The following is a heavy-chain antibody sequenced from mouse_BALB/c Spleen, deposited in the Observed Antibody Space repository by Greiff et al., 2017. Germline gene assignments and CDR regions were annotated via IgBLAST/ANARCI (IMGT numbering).Heavy chain of an antibody. V-gene: IGHV14-3*02. J-gene: IGHJ2*01. Sequence: EVLLVESGAELVKPGASVKLSCTASGFNIKDTYMHWVKQRPEQGLEWIGRIDPANGNTKYDPKFQGKATITADTSSNTAYLQLSSLTSEDTAVYYCAPIATANRYWGQGTPLTVSS. D-gene: IGHD1-2*01. CDR2: IDPANGNT. CDR1: GFNIKDTY. CDR3: APIATANRY.